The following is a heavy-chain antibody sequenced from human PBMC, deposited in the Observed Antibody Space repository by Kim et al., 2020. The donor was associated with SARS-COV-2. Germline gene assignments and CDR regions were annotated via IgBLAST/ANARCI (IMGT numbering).Heavy chain of an antibody. CDR1: DGPISYYY. J-gene: IGHJ4*02. V-gene: IGHV4-59*01. D-gene: IGHD3-9*01. CDR2: IYYSGTGST. Sequence: SETLSLTCTVSDGPISYYYWSWIRQPPGKGLEWIGYIYYSGTGSTKYNPSLNSRVTISLDTPKNQFSLKLSSVTAADTAVYYCARTSYDILTGYYFIDYWGQGTLVTVSS. CDR3: ARTSYDILTGYYFIDY.